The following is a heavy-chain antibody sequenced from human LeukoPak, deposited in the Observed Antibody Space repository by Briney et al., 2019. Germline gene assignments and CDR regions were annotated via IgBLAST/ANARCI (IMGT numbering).Heavy chain of an antibody. V-gene: IGHV1-18*01. D-gene: IGHD6-19*01. J-gene: IGHJ1*01. Sequence: GASVKVSCKASGYTFTSYGISWVRQAPGQGLEWMGWISVYNGNTEYAQKVQGRVTMTTDTSTSTAYMELRSLSSDDTAVYYCARDVRPVAGTEFFQHWGQGTLVTVSS. CDR2: ISVYNGNT. CDR3: ARDVRPVAGTEFFQH. CDR1: GYTFTSYG.